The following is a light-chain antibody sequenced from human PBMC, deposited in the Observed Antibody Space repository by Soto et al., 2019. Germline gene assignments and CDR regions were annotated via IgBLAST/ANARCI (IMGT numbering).Light chain of an antibody. CDR3: SSYTSSSTGV. CDR1: SSDVGRYNL. J-gene: IGLJ1*01. V-gene: IGLV2-14*02. Sequence: QSALTQPASVSGSPGQSITISCTGTSSDVGRYNLVSWYQQHPGKAPKLMIYEGSKRPSGVSNRFSGSKSGNTASLTISGLQAEDEADYYCSSYTSSSTGVFGAGTKVTVL. CDR2: EGS.